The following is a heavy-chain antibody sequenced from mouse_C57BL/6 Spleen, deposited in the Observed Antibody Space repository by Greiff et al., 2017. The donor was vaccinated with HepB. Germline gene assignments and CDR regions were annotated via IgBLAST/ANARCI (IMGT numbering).Heavy chain of an antibody. CDR3: ARRVTPHSSWFAY. Sequence: DVMLVESGGGLVKPGGSLKLSCAASGFTFSDYGMHWVRQAPEKGLEWVAYISSGSSTIYYADTVKGRFTISRDNAKNTRFLQMTSLRSEDTAMYYCARRVTPHSSWFAYWGQGTLVTVSA. CDR1: GFTFSDYG. J-gene: IGHJ3*01. V-gene: IGHV5-17*01. D-gene: IGHD2-1*01. CDR2: ISSGSSTI.